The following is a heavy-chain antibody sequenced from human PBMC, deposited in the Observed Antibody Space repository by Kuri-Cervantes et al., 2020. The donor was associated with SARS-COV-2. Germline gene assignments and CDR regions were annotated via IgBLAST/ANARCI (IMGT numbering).Heavy chain of an antibody. CDR1: GGSISSYY. CDR2: IYTSGGT. J-gene: IGHJ4*02. V-gene: IGHV4-4*07. CDR3: ARVPGGYSYGPFDY. D-gene: IGHD5-18*01. Sequence: ESLKISCTVSGGSISSYYWSWIRQPAGKGLEWIGRIYTSGGTNYNPSLKSRVTMSVDTSKNQFSLKLSSVTAADTAVYYCARVPGGYSYGPFDYWGQGTLVTVSS.